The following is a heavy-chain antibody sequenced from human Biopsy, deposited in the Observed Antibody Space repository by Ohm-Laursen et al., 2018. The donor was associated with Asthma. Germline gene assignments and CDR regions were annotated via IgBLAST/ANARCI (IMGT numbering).Heavy chain of an antibody. CDR1: EYSLTDLS. Sequence: GASVKVSCKISEYSLTDLSMHWVRQAPGQGLEWMGGHDHEEGGTVNARRFQGRVTMTEDTSTDTAYMELSSLSSDDTAVYYCASDFPKDYVRYNFQFWGQGTLVTVSS. V-gene: IGHV1-24*01. CDR2: HDHEEGGT. J-gene: IGHJ4*02. CDR3: ASDFPKDYVRYNFQF. D-gene: IGHD4-17*01.